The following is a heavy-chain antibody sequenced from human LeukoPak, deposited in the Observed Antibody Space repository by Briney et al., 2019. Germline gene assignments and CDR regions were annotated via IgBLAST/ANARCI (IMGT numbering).Heavy chain of an antibody. Sequence: SETLSLTCTVSGGSISSYYWTWIRQPPGKGREGIGYIYFSGSTNYNPSLKSRVTISVDTSKNQFSLKLSSVTAADTAVYYCARHLYYYYGMDVWGQGTTVTVSS. CDR3: ARHLYYYYGMDV. CDR2: IYFSGST. CDR1: GGSISSYY. J-gene: IGHJ6*02. V-gene: IGHV4-59*08.